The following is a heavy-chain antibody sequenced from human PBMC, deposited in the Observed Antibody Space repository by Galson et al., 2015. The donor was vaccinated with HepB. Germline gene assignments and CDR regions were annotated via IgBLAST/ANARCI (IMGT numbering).Heavy chain of an antibody. CDR1: GGTFSSYA. Sequence: SVKVSCKASGGTFSSYAISWVRQAPGQGLEWMGGIIPMLGIARYAQKFQGRLTITADKSTSTAYMDLSSLRSEDTAVYYCARDIWDYSGSGSTYYFDFWGQETLVTVSS. D-gene: IGHD3-10*01. V-gene: IGHV1-69*10. CDR2: IIPMLGIA. CDR3: ARDIWDYSGSGSTYYFDF. J-gene: IGHJ4*02.